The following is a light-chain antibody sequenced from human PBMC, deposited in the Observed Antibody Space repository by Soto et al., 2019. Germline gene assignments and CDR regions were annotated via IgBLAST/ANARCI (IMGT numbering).Light chain of an antibody. V-gene: IGKV3-11*01. CDR3: QQRSNWPPIT. CDR1: QSVSSY. J-gene: IGKJ5*01. Sequence: EIVLTQSPATLSLSPGERATLSCRASQSVSSYLGWYQQRPGQAPWLLIYDASNRATGVPARFSGSGSGTDFTLTINSLEPEDFAVYYCQQRSNWPPITFGQGTRLDIK. CDR2: DAS.